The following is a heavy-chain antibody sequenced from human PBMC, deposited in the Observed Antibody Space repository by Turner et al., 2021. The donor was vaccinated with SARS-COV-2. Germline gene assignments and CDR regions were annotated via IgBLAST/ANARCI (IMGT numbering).Heavy chain of an antibody. V-gene: IGHV3-53*04. Sequence: EVQLVESGGGLVQPGGSLRLSCAASGLTVSSNYMSWVRQAPGKGLEWVSVIYSGGSTYYTDSVKARFTISRHNSKNTLYLQMNSLRAEDTAVYYCARSVAEDAFDIWGQGTMVTVSS. CDR1: GLTVSSNY. J-gene: IGHJ3*02. CDR2: IYSGGST. CDR3: ARSVAEDAFDI. D-gene: IGHD2-15*01.